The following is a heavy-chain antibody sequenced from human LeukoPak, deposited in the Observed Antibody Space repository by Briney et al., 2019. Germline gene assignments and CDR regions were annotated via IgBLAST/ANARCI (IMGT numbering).Heavy chain of an antibody. V-gene: IGHV3-43*01. CDR1: GFTFDDYT. Sequence: GGSLRLSCAASGFTFDDYTMHWVRQAPGKGLEWVFLISWDGGSTYYADSVKGRFTISRDNSKNSLYLQMNSLRTEDTALYYCAKVLRRDSSLDYYYGMDVWGQGTTVTVSS. D-gene: IGHD6-13*01. CDR2: ISWDGGST. CDR3: AKVLRRDSSLDYYYGMDV. J-gene: IGHJ6*02.